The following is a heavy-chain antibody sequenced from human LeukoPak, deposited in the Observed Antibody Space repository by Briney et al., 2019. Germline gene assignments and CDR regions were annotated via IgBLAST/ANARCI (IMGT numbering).Heavy chain of an antibody. CDR1: GGSISSGSYY. V-gene: IGHV4-61*02. D-gene: IGHD6-6*01. CDR2: IYTSGST. J-gene: IGHJ6*03. CDR3: AREARPDYYYYMDV. Sequence: SQTLSLTCTVSGGSISSGSYYWSWIRQPAGKGLEWLGRIYTSGSTNYNPSLKSRVTISIDTSKIQFSLMRSAVTAADTAVYYCAREARPDYYYYMDVWGKGTTVTVSS.